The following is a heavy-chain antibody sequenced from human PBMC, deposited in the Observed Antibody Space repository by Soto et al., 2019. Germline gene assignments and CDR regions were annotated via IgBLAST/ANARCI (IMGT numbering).Heavy chain of an antibody. Sequence: QVQMVQSGAEVKKPGASVQVSCKASGYTFINYDIHWVRQATGQGLEWMGWMNPDSGNTGQSKQFQGRVTMTRDTSISTAYMELSSLRSEDTAVYYCARGRFRRTWFDPWGQATLVTVSS. CDR1: GYTFINYD. J-gene: IGHJ5*02. CDR3: ARGRFRRTWFDP. CDR2: MNPDSGNT. V-gene: IGHV1-8*01. D-gene: IGHD3-16*01.